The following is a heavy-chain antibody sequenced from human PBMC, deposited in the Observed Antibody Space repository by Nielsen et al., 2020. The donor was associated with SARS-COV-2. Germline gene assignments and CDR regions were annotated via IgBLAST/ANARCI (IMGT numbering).Heavy chain of an antibody. CDR3: AKDGVVRGDALDL. J-gene: IGHJ3*01. Sequence: GESLKISCAASGFTFNIYAMAWVRRAPGRGLQWVTGVSASGGSTYYTDSVKGRFTISRDNSKNKLYLEMHSRRVEDTAVYYCAKDGVVRGDALDLWGRGTMVTVSS. D-gene: IGHD3-10*01. CDR2: VSASGGST. V-gene: IGHV3-23*01. CDR1: GFTFNIYA.